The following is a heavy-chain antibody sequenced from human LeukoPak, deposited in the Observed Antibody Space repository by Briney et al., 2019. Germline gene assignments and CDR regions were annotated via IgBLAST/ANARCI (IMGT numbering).Heavy chain of an antibody. Sequence: PSETLSLTCAVYGGSFSGYYWSWIRHPPGKGLEWIGEINHSGSTNYNPSLKSRVTLSVDTSKNQFSLKLSSVTAADTAVYYCARGPRSVRPVRFDYWGQGTLVTVSS. V-gene: IGHV4-34*01. CDR2: INHSGST. J-gene: IGHJ4*02. D-gene: IGHD3-22*01. CDR3: ARGPRSVRPVRFDY. CDR1: GGSFSGYY.